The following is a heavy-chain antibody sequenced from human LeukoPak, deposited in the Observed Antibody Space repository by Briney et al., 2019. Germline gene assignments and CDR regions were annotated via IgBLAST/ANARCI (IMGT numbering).Heavy chain of an antibody. D-gene: IGHD5-12*01. Sequence: GGSLRLSCAASGFTFSSYEMNWVRQAPGKGLEWVSYISGSGSIIYYADSVKGRFTISRDNAKNSLYLQMNSLRAEDTAVYYCARAWWLRVFDYWGQGTLVTVSS. V-gene: IGHV3-48*03. J-gene: IGHJ4*02. CDR1: GFTFSSYE. CDR3: ARAWWLRVFDY. CDR2: ISGSGSII.